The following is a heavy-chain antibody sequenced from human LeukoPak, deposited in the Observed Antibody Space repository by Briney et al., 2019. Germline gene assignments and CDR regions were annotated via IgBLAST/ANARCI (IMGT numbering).Heavy chain of an antibody. CDR3: ARRSSYDILTGYRY. D-gene: IGHD3-9*01. CDR2: INHSGST. CDR1: GGSFSGYY. Sequence: KPSETLSLTCAVYGGSFSGYYWSWIRQPPGKGLEWIGEINHSGSTNYNPSLKSRVTISLDTSKNQFSLKLSSVTAADTAVYYCARRSSYDILTGYRYWGQGTLVTVSS. J-gene: IGHJ4*02. V-gene: IGHV4-34*01.